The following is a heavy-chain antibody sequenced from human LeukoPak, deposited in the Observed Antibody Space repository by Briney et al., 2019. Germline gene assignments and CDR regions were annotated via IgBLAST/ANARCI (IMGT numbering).Heavy chain of an antibody. CDR1: GGSFSGYY. J-gene: IGHJ4*02. CDR3: ASLMAAGGSFDY. D-gene: IGHD2-15*01. CDR2: IYYSGTT. V-gene: IGHV4-30-4*01. Sequence: SETLSLTCAVYGGSFSGYYWSWIRQPPGKGLEWIGYIYYSGTTYYSPSLKSRVTISVDTSKNQFYLKMKSVTATDTAVYYCASLMAAGGSFDYWGQGSRVTVSS.